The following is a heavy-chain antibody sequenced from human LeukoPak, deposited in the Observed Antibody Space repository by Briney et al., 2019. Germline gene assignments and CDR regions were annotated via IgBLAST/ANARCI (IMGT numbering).Heavy chain of an antibody. CDR2: ISYDGSNE. CDR3: ARDKGTLYLSSFDY. D-gene: IGHD2-8*01. V-gene: IGHV3-30*04. J-gene: IGHJ4*02. Sequence: GGSLRLSYAASGFTFSSYVMHWVRQAPGKGLEWVAIISYDGSNEYYADSVKGRFTISRDNSKNTLYLQMNSLRAADTAVYYCARDKGTLYLSSFDYWGQGTLVTVSS. CDR1: GFTFSSYV.